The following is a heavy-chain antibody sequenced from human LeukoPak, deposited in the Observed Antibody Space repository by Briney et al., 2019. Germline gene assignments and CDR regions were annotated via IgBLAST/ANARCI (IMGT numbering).Heavy chain of an antibody. CDR2: ISSSGSTI. D-gene: IGHD4-17*01. V-gene: IGHV3-48*03. CDR1: GFTFSSYE. Sequence: GGSLRLPCAASGFTFSSYEMNWVRQAPGKGLEWVSYISSSGSTIYYADSVRGRFTISRDNAKNSLYLQMNSLRAEDTAVYSCARGSDYGPFDYWGQGTLVTVSS. CDR3: ARGSDYGPFDY. J-gene: IGHJ4*02.